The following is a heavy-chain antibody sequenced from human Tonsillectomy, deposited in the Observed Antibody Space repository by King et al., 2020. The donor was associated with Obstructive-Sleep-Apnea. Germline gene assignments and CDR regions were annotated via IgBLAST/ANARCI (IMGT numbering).Heavy chain of an antibody. D-gene: IGHD3-10*01. Sequence: QLVQSGAEVKKPGASVKVSCKASGYTFTSYGISWVRQAPGQGLEWMGWISAYNGNTNYAQKLQDRVTMTTDTSTSTAYMELRSLRSDDTAVYYCARKGGVYGSGSSGASWYFDLWGRGTLVTVSS. CDR2: ISAYNGNT. J-gene: IGHJ2*01. CDR3: ARKGGVYGSGSSGASWYFDL. CDR1: GYTFTSYG. V-gene: IGHV1-18*01.